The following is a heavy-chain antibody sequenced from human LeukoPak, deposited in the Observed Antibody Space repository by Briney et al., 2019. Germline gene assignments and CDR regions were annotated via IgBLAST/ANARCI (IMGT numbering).Heavy chain of an antibody. CDR1: GFTFSSYW. CDR2: ISHDGNDK. Sequence: GGSLRLSCAASGFTFSSYWMHWVRQAPGKGLEWVAVISHDGNDKYYGDSLKGRFTISRDNSKNTLYLQMNSLRAEDTAVYYCARDAGTWGYGYNFDYWGQGTLVSVSS. CDR3: ARDAGTWGYGYNFDY. D-gene: IGHD1-14*01. J-gene: IGHJ4*02. V-gene: IGHV3-30*03.